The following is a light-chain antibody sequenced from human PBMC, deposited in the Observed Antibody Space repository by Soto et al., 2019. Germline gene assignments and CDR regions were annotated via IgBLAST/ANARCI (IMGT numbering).Light chain of an antibody. CDR1: QSVNNY. V-gene: IGKV3-11*01. J-gene: IGKJ3*01. CDR2: DAS. CDR3: QQRSNWSFT. Sequence: EIVLTQSPATLSLSPGERATLSCRASQSVNNYLAWYQQKPGQAPRLLISDASNRATGIPARFSGSGSGTDFTLTISSLEPEDFAVYYCQQRSNWSFTFGPGTTVDIK.